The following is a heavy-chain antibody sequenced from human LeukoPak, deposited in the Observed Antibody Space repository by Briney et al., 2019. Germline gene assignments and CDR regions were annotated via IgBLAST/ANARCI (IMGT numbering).Heavy chain of an antibody. D-gene: IGHD5-18*01. Sequence: SETLSLTCAVYGGAFSGYYWSWIRQPPGKGLEWIGEINHSGSTNYNPSLKSRVTISVDTPKNQFSLQLSSVTAADTPVYDCAREIQLGPYVAGWFDPWGQGTLVTVSS. CDR1: GGAFSGYY. J-gene: IGHJ5*02. CDR3: AREIQLGPYVAGWFDP. CDR2: INHSGST. V-gene: IGHV4-34*01.